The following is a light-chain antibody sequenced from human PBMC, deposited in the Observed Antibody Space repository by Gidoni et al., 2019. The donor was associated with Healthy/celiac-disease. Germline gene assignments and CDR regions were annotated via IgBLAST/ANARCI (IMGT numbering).Light chain of an antibody. V-gene: IGKV3-15*01. CDR2: GAS. Sequence: EIVMTQSPATLSVSPGERATLSCRASQSVSSNLAWYQQKPGQAPRLLIYGASTRATGIPARFSGSGYGTEFTLTISSLQSEDFALYYCQQYNNWPSMYTFGQGTKLEIK. CDR1: QSVSSN. CDR3: QQYNNWPSMYT. J-gene: IGKJ2*01.